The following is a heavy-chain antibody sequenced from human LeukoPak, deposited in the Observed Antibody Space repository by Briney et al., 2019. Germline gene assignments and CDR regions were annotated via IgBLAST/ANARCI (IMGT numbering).Heavy chain of an antibody. D-gene: IGHD2-8*01. CDR3: ARHFTLRWFDP. CDR2: INHSGST. V-gene: IGHV4-39*01. Sequence: SETLSLTCTVSGGSISSGSYYWSWIRQPPGKGLEWIGEINHSGSTNYNPSLKSRVTISVDTSKNQFSLKLSSVTAADTAVYYCARHFTLRWFDPWGQGTLVTVSS. CDR1: GGSISSGSYY. J-gene: IGHJ5*02.